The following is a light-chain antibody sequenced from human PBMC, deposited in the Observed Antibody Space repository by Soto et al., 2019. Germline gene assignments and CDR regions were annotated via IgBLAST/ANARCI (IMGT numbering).Light chain of an antibody. CDR2: MAS. Sequence: DIQMTQSPSTLSVSVGDRVTITCRASQSISSWLAWYQQKPGKAPKLLIYMASSLESGVPSRFSGSGSGTEFTLTISGLQPDDFATYYCQQYFGTWTFGQGTKVEV. J-gene: IGKJ1*01. CDR1: QSISSW. CDR3: QQYFGTWT. V-gene: IGKV1-5*03.